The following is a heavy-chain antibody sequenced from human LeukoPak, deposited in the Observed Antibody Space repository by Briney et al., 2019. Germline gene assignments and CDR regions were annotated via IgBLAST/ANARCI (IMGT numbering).Heavy chain of an antibody. J-gene: IGHJ3*02. CDR2: VYTSGST. Sequence: SETLSLTCSVSGGSISGYYWSWIRQPAGEGLEGLGRVYTSGSTNYNPSLKSRVTISMDTSKNQFSLKLSSVTAADTAVYYCARDGRQRVTMDTGALDIWGQGTMVTVSS. V-gene: IGHV4-4*07. CDR3: ARDGRQRVTMDTGALDI. D-gene: IGHD3-10*01. CDR1: GGSISGYY.